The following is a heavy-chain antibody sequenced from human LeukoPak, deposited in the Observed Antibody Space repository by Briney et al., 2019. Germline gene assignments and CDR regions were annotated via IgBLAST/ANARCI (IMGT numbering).Heavy chain of an antibody. J-gene: IGHJ6*03. CDR1: GGTFSNYA. Sequence: SVKVSCKASGGTFSNYAISWVRQAPGQGLEWMGGIIPIFGTANYAQKFRGRVTITADKSTRTAYLELSSLRSEDTAVYYCAREGKERGYSGYDGHYYYYYMDVWGKGTTVTVSS. CDR2: IIPIFGTA. CDR3: AREGKERGYSGYDGHYYYYYMDV. D-gene: IGHD5-12*01. V-gene: IGHV1-69*06.